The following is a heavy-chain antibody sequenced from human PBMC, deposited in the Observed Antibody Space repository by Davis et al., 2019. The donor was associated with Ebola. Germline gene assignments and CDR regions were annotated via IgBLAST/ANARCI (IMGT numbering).Heavy chain of an antibody. V-gene: IGHV4-34*01. CDR1: GFTVSSNY. D-gene: IGHD3-10*01. J-gene: IGHJ4*02. CDR3: ARTESMVRGGGMDY. Sequence: PGGSLRLSCAASGFTVSSNYMSWVRQAPGKGLEWIGEINHSGSTNYNPSLKSRVTISVDTSKNQFSLKLSSVTAADTAVYYCARTESMVRGGGMDYWGQGTLVTVSS. CDR2: INHSGST.